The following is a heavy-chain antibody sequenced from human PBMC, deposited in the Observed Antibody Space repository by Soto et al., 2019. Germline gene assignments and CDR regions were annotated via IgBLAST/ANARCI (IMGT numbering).Heavy chain of an antibody. V-gene: IGHV3-21*01. D-gene: IGHD6-19*01. CDR1: GFTFSSYS. CDR3: ARERGSWYYFDF. CDR2: ISSSSSSK. Sequence: EVQLVESGGGLVKPGGSLRLSCAASGFTFSSYSMNWVRQAPGKGLEWVSSISSSSSSKYYADSIKGRFTISRDNAKNSLFLQMNSLRAEDTAVYFCARERGSWYYFDFWGQGTLVTVSS. J-gene: IGHJ4*02.